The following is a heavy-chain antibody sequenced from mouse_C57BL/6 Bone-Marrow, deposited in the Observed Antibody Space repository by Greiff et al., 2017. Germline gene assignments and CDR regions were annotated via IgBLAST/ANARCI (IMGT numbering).Heavy chain of an antibody. D-gene: IGHD2-3*01. CDR3: ARYERDY. CDR1: GYTFTSFW. V-gene: IGHV1-50*01. J-gene: IGHJ4*01. Sequence: QVQLQQPGAELVKPGASVRLSCKTSGYTFTSFWMQWVKQRPGQGLEWIGAIDPSDIYYNSNQKFKGKATLIVDTSSITAYLKLSSLTSEDSAVYYCARYERDYWGQGTSVTVSS. CDR2: IDPSDIYY.